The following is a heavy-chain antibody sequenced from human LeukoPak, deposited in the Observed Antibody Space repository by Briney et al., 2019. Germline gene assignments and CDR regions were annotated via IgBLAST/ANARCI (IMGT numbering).Heavy chain of an antibody. Sequence: TSETLSLTCTVSGGSISSYYWGWIRQPPGKGLEWIGSIYHSGSTYYNPSLKSRVTISVDTSKNQFSLKLSSVTAADTAVYYCAREVYYYDSSGYYPLYYFDYWGQGTLVTVSS. CDR3: AREVYYYDSSGYYPLYYFDY. J-gene: IGHJ4*02. V-gene: IGHV4-38-2*02. D-gene: IGHD3-22*01. CDR1: GGSISSYY. CDR2: IYHSGST.